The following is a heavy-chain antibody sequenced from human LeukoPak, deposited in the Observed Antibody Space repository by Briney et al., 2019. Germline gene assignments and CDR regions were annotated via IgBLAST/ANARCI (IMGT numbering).Heavy chain of an antibody. Sequence: ASVNVSFKASGHTFASYYMHWVRQAPGQGLEWMGIINPSSGGATYAQNFQRRVTMPRDTSTSTVYMELSSLRSEDTAVYYCARAYSSSWRDLFDYWGQGTLVTVSS. CDR2: INPSSGGA. J-gene: IGHJ4*02. CDR3: ARAYSSSWRDLFDY. V-gene: IGHV1-46*01. CDR1: GHTFASYY. D-gene: IGHD6-13*01.